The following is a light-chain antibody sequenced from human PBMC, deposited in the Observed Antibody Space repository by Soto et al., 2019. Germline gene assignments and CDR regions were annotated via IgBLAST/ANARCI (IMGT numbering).Light chain of an antibody. Sequence: EIVLTQSPGTLSLSPGERVTLSCRASQSVRSSYLAWYQQVPGQAPRLLIYGASRRATGIADRFSGRGSGTDFTLTISRLEPEDFAVYYCQQYGSSWTFGQGTKVELK. CDR3: QQYGSSWT. CDR1: QSVRSSY. J-gene: IGKJ1*01. CDR2: GAS. V-gene: IGKV3-20*01.